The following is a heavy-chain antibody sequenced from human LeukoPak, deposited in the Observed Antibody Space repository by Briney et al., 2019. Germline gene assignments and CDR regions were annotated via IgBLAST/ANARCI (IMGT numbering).Heavy chain of an antibody. V-gene: IGHV1-46*01. CDR2: INPSGGST. Sequence: ASVKVSCKASGYTFTSYYMHWVRQAPGQGLEWMGIINPSGGSTSYAQKFQGRVTMTRDTSTSTVYMELSSLRSEDTAAYYCARVKGWYGSGSYLDYWGQGTLVTVSS. CDR3: ARVKGWYGSGSYLDY. J-gene: IGHJ4*02. CDR1: GYTFTSYY. D-gene: IGHD3-10*01.